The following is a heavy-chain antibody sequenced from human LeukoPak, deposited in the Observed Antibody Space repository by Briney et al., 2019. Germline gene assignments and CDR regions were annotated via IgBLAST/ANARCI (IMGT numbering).Heavy chain of an antibody. CDR2: ISDGGAAT. CDR3: AKSLWFGDLFPLREFDY. V-gene: IGHV3-23*01. D-gene: IGHD3-10*01. J-gene: IGHJ4*02. CDR1: GFTFSNYA. Sequence: GGSLRLSCAASGFTFSNYAMSWVRQAPGKGLEWVSVISDGGAATYYADSVKGRFTISRDNSKNTLSLQMNSLRAEDAAVYYCAKSLWFGDLFPLREFDYWGQGTLVTVSS.